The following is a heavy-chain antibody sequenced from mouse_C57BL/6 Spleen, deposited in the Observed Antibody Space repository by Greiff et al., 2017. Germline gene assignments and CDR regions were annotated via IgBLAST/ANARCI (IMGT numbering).Heavy chain of an antibody. V-gene: IGHV5-16*01. CDR1: GFTFSDYY. CDR3: ARDRTDYFDY. J-gene: IGHJ2*01. Sequence: VHLKESEGGLVQPGSSMKLSCTASGFTFSDYYMAWVRQVPENGLEWVANINYDGSSTYYLDSLKSRFIISRDNAKNILYLQMSSLKSEDTATYYCARDRTDYFDYWGQGTTLTVSS. CDR2: INYDGSST.